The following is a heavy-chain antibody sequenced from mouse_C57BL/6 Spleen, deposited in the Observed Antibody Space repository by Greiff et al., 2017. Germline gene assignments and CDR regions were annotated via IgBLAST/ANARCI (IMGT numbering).Heavy chain of an antibody. J-gene: IGHJ2*01. D-gene: IGHD2-4*01. CDR1: GFSLTSYG. Sequence: VQLQQSGPGLVAPSQSLSITCTVSGFSLTSYGVSWVRQPPGRGLEWLGVIWGDGGTNYHSAPISRLSISKDNSESQVFLKLNSLQTDDTASYYCAKQGDYACFDYWGQGTTLTVSA. CDR2: IWGDGGT. V-gene: IGHV2-3*01. CDR3: AKQGDYACFDY.